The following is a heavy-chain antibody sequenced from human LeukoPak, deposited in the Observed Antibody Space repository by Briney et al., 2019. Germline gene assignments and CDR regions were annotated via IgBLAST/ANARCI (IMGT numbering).Heavy chain of an antibody. CDR3: ATGDHSFDN. CDR2: YASGTT. CDR1: GVPLTIYY. J-gene: IGHJ4*02. Sequence: SETLSLTCSVSGVPLTIYYWNWIRQPPGKGLEWIGRYASGTTTHNPSLKSQFTMSIDTSKNQVSLKLTSVTAADTAVYYCATGDHSFDNWGQGTLVTVTP. V-gene: IGHV4-4*07. D-gene: IGHD7-27*01.